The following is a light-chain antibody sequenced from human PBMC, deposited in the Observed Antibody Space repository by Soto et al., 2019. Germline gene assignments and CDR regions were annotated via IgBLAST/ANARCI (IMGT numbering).Light chain of an antibody. J-gene: IGKJ4*01. CDR3: QHYRTS. V-gene: IGKV3-20*01. CDR1: ESLSSRY. Sequence: EIVLTQSPGTLSLSPGERATLSCRASESLSSRYSAWYQQKPGQAPRLLIYDVSSRATGIPDRFSGSGSGTDFTLTISRLEPEDSAVYYCQHYRTSFGGGTKVEIK. CDR2: DVS.